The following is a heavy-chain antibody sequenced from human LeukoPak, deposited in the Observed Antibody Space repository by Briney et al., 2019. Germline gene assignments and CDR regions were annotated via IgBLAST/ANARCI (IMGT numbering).Heavy chain of an antibody. V-gene: IGHV4-59*01. CDR3: ARGDFCSKSNCYLRPMDV. Sequence: SETLSLTCTASGGSISDYYWDWIRQPPGKGLEWIGYIYYSGSTTYNPSLKSRITMSVDTAKNQFSLKLRSVTAADTAVYYCARGDFCSKSNCYLRPMDVWGKGTTVTVSS. J-gene: IGHJ6*03. CDR1: GGSISDYY. CDR2: IYYSGST. D-gene: IGHD3-3*01.